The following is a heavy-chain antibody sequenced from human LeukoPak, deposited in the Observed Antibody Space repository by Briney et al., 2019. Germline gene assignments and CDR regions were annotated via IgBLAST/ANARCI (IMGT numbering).Heavy chain of an antibody. V-gene: IGHV3-66*01. Sequence: RGSLRLSCAASGFTVSSNYMSWVRQAPGKGLEWGSVVYRGGSTYYTDSVKCRFTISRDNSKNTLYLQMNRLRAEDTAVYYCAGGYYRMDVWGQGTTVTVSS. J-gene: IGHJ6*02. CDR3: AGGYYRMDV. CDR2: VYRGGST. D-gene: IGHD3-16*01. CDR1: GFTVSSNY.